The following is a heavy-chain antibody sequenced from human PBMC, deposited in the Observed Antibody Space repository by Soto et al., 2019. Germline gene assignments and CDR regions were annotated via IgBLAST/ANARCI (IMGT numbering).Heavy chain of an antibody. CDR3: AKGPTSSGWYMVIDY. CDR1: GFTFSSYG. Sequence: GSLRLSCAASGFTFSSYGMHWVRQAPGKGLEWVAVISYDGSNKYYADSVKGRFTISRDNSKNTLYLQMNSLRAEDTAVYYCAKGPTSSGWYMVIDYWGQGTLVTVSS. CDR2: ISYDGSNK. D-gene: IGHD6-19*01. V-gene: IGHV3-30*18. J-gene: IGHJ4*02.